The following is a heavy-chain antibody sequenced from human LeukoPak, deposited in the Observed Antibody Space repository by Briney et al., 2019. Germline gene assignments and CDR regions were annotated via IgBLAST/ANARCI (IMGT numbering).Heavy chain of an antibody. V-gene: IGHV3-23*01. Sequence: GGSLRLSCAASGFTFNNYAMNWVRQGPGEGLEWVSAISGTGGSAYYADSVKGRFTISRDNSKNTLYLEMNSLRADDTAVYYCAQAEKRESGHRFQHWGQGILVTVSS. CDR2: ISGTGGSA. CDR3: AQAEKRESGHRFQH. J-gene: IGHJ1*01. CDR1: GFTFNNYA. D-gene: IGHD3-3*01.